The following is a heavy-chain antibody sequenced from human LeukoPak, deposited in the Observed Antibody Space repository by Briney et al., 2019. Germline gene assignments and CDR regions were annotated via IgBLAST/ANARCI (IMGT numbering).Heavy chain of an antibody. J-gene: IGHJ4*02. CDR1: GGSISSSSYY. D-gene: IGHD2-15*01. Sequence: PSETLSLTCTVSGGSISSSSYYWAWIRQPPGEGLEWIGSMYYSGSTYYNPSLNSRLTISIDTSKNQFSLKLSSVTAADTAVYYCAKRGSGDGYYFDYWGQGTLVTVSS. CDR3: AKRGSGDGYYFDY. CDR2: MYYSGST. V-gene: IGHV4-39*01.